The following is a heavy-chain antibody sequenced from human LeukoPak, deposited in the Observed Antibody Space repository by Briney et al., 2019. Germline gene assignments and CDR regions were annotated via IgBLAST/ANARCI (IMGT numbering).Heavy chain of an antibody. CDR1: GGSISSSNW. CDR3: ARASRESSGRRFDY. V-gene: IGHV4-4*02. Sequence: SGTLSLTCAVSGGSISSSNWWSWVRQPPGKGLEWIGEIYHSGSTNYNPSLKSRVTISVDKSKNQFSLKLSSVTAADTAVYYCARASRESSGRRFDYWGQGTLVTVSS. J-gene: IGHJ4*02. CDR2: IYHSGST. D-gene: IGHD6-19*01.